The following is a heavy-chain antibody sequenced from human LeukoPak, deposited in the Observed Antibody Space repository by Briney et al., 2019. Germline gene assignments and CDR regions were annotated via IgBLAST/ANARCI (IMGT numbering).Heavy chain of an antibody. Sequence: GGSLRLSCAASGFTFNDYAMHWVRQPPGKGLEWLSIISWNSGYIGYADSVKGRFTVSRDNTEDSVYLQMNSLRPEDTAFYFCAKVRGTYSSGLFFDSWGQGTLVTVSS. J-gene: IGHJ4*02. D-gene: IGHD6-19*01. CDR3: AKVRGTYSSGLFFDS. CDR1: GFTFNDYA. CDR2: ISWNSGYI. V-gene: IGHV3-9*01.